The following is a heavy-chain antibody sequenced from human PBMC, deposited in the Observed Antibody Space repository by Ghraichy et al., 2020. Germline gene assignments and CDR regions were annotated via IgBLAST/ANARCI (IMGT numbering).Heavy chain of an antibody. J-gene: IGHJ4*02. Sequence: GESLRLSCAASGFTFTSYWMSWVRQAPGKGLEWVANIKQDGGEKHYVDSVKGRFTISRDNAKNSLYLQMNSLRAEDTAVYYCARSPGYYFDYWGRGTLVTVSS. CDR2: IKQDGGEK. CDR3: ARSPGYYFDY. CDR1: GFTFTSYW. V-gene: IGHV3-7*03. D-gene: IGHD3-10*01.